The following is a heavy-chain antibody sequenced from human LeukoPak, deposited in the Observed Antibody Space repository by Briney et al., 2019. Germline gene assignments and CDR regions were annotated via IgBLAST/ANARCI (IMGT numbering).Heavy chain of an antibody. CDR1: GGSISSGDYY. D-gene: IGHD3-3*01. CDR2: IYYSGST. CDR3: ARTFSGYDFWSGYSTENNWFDP. Sequence: SETLSLTCTVSGGSISSGDYYWSWIRQPPGKGLEWIGCIYYSGSTYYNPSLKSRVTISVDTSKNQFSLKLSSVTAADTAVYYCARTFSGYDFWSGYSTENNWFDPWGQGTLVTVSS. V-gene: IGHV4-30-4*08. J-gene: IGHJ5*02.